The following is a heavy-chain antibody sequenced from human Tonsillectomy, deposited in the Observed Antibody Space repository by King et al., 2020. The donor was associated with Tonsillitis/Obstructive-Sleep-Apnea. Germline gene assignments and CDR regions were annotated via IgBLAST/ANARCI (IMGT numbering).Heavy chain of an antibody. Sequence: LQLQESGPGLVKPSETLSLTCTVSGGSISSSSCYWGWIRHPPGKGLEWVGRIYYSGSTYYNPSLKSRLTISIDTPKNQFSLKLSSVTAVDTAVYYCARPDYDILTGYYHYYYYYMDVWGKGTTVTVSS. D-gene: IGHD3-9*01. J-gene: IGHJ6*03. CDR2: IYYSGST. V-gene: IGHV4-39*01. CDR3: ARPDYDILTGYYHYYYYYMDV. CDR1: GGSISSSSCY.